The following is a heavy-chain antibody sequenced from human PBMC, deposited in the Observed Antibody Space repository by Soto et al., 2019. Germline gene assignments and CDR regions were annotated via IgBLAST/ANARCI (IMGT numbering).Heavy chain of an antibody. V-gene: IGHV3-23*01. J-gene: IGHJ4*02. CDR3: AKDSFTYYDFWSGYMGGSLDY. D-gene: IGHD3-3*01. CDR1: GFTFISYV. Sequence: GGSLRLSCAASGFTFISYVMSWVRQAPGKGLEWVSAISGSGGSTYYADSVKGRFTISRDNSKNTLYLQMNSLRAEDTAVYYCAKDSFTYYDFWSGYMGGSLDYWGQGTLVTVSS. CDR2: ISGSGGST.